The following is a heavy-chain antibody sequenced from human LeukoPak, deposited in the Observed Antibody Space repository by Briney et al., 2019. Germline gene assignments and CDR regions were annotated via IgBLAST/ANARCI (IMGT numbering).Heavy chain of an antibody. CDR1: GYSFTRNW. D-gene: IGHD4-23*01. CDR2: IYPGDSDI. V-gene: IGHV5-51*01. CDR3: ARRVVNNRNWYFNL. J-gene: IGHJ2*01. Sequence: GEPLKISCKGFGYSFTRNWIGWVRQMPGKGLEWMGIIYPGDSDIRYSPSFQGQVTISADKSINTAYLQWSSLKASDTAMYYCARRVVNNRNWYFNLWGRGTLVTVSS.